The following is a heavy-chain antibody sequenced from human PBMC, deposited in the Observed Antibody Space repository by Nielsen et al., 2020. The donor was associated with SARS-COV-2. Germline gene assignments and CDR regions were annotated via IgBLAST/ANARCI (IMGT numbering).Heavy chain of an antibody. CDR2: IYYNGST. CDR3: ARVRTGAVAGTGVYYYYYYMDV. J-gene: IGHJ6*03. CDR1: GGSISSYY. V-gene: IGHV4-59*01. D-gene: IGHD6-19*01. Sequence: SETLSLTCTVSGGSISSYYWSWIRQPPGKGLEWIGYIYYNGSTNYNPSLKSRVTTSVDTSKNQFSLKLSSVTAADTAVYYCARVRTGAVAGTGVYYYYYYMDVWGKGTTVTVSS.